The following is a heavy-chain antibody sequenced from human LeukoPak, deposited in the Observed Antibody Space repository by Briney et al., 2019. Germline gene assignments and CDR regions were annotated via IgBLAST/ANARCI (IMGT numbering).Heavy chain of an antibody. CDR2: INPNSGGT. D-gene: IGHD6-6*01. CDR1: GYTFTDYY. V-gene: IGHV1-2*04. CDR3: ARQGAARPGYYYYYGMDV. Sequence: ASVKVSCKASGYTFTDYYMHWVRQAPGQGLEWMGWINPNSGGTNYAQKFQGWVTMTRDTSISTAYMELSRLRSDDTAVYYCARQGAARPGYYYYYGMDVWGQGTTVTVSS. J-gene: IGHJ6*02.